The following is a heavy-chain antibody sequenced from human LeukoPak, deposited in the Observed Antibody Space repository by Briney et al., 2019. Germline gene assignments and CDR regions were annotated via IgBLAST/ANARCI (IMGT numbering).Heavy chain of an antibody. CDR1: GYSFTSYC. Sequence: GESLKISCKTSGYSFTSYCIGWVRQMSGRGLEWMGIICPGDSDTRYSPSFQGQVTISADKSLRTAYLQWSSLNASDTAMYYCARRDGYCSSTSCYADYYYGMDVWGQGTTVTVSS. J-gene: IGHJ6*02. D-gene: IGHD2-2*01. CDR3: ARRDGYCSSTSCYADYYYGMDV. CDR2: ICPGDSDT. V-gene: IGHV5-51*01.